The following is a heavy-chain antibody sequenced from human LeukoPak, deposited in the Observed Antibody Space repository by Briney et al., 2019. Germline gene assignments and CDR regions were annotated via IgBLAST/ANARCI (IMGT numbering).Heavy chain of an antibody. Sequence: SVKLSCKSSGYTCTSYAMHWVRQAPGQRLEWMGWINAGNGNTKYSQKFQGRGTITRDTSSSTACMELSSLRSGDTAVYYCARVITVRGVMGAFDIWGQGTMVTVSS. CDR3: ARVITVRGVMGAFDI. CDR1: GYTCTSYA. D-gene: IGHD3-10*01. J-gene: IGHJ3*02. V-gene: IGHV1-3*01. CDR2: INAGNGNT.